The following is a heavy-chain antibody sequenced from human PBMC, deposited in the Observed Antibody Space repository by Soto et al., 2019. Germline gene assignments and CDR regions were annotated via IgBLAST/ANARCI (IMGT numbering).Heavy chain of an antibody. CDR1: GYTFTSYA. CDR3: ARDARVLLYFDWLRSGGFYY. J-gene: IGHJ4*02. Sequence: SVKVSCKASGYTFTSYAMHWVRQAPGQRLEWMGWINAGNGNTKYSQKFQGRVTITRDTSASTAYMELSSLRSEDTAVYYCARDARVLLYFDWLRSGGFYYWGQVTLFTFCS. CDR2: INAGNGNT. D-gene: IGHD3-9*01. V-gene: IGHV1-3*01.